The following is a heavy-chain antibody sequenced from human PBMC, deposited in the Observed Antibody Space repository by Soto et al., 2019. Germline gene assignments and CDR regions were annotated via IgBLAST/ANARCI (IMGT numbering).Heavy chain of an antibody. D-gene: IGHD3-22*01. CDR2: INHSGST. CDR1: GGSFSAYY. V-gene: IGHV4-34*01. CDR3: ARAPPLIWYYYDSSGSYGMDV. J-gene: IGHJ6*02. Sequence: PSETLSLTCAVYGGSFSAYYWSWIRQPPGKGLEWIGEINHSGSTNYNPSLKSRVTISVDTSKNQFSLKLSSVTAADTAVYYCARAPPLIWYYYDSSGSYGMDVWGQGTTVTAP.